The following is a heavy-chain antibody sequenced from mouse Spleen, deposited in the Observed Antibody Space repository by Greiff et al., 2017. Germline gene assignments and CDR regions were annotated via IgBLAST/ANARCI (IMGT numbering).Heavy chain of an antibody. J-gene: IGHJ3*01. CDR2: SRNKANDYTT. CDR1: GFTFSDFY. Sequence: EVKVVESGGGLVQSGRSLRLSCATSGFTFSDFYMEWVRQAPGKGLEWIAASRNKANDYTTEYSASVKGRFIVSRDTSQSILYLQMNALRAEDTAIYYCARDADYAWFAYWGQGTLVTVSA. D-gene: IGHD1-1*02. V-gene: IGHV7-1*01. CDR3: ARDADYAWFAY.